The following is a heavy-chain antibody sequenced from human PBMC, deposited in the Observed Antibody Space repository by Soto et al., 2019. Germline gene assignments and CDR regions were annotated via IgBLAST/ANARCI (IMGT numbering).Heavy chain of an antibody. Sequence: GGSLRLSCAASGFTFSSYAVRWVRQAPGKGLEWVSAISASGSTTYYVDSVKGRFTISRDNSKNTLYLQMNSLRAEDTAVYYCADNAYYGSGSYYYWGQGTLVTVSS. V-gene: IGHV3-23*01. D-gene: IGHD3-10*01. CDR1: GFTFSSYA. J-gene: IGHJ4*02. CDR2: ISASGSTT. CDR3: ADNAYYGSGSYYY.